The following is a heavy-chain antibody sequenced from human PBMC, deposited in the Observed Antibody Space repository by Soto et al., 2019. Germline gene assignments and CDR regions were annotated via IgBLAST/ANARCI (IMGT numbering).Heavy chain of an antibody. CDR2: ISAYNGNT. J-gene: IGHJ4*02. CDR1: GYTFTSYG. D-gene: IGHD6-13*01. V-gene: IGHV1-18*01. Sequence: GASVKVSCKASGYTFTSYGISWVRQAPGQGLEWMGWISAYNGNTNYAQKLQGRVTMTTDTSTSTAYMELRSLRSDDTAVYYCALNTGYSSSWYGNYWGQGTLVTVSS. CDR3: ALNTGYSSSWYGNY.